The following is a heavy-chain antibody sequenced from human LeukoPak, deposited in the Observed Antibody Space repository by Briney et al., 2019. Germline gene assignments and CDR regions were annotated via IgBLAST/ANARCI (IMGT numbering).Heavy chain of an antibody. CDR2: INHSGST. CDR1: GGSFSGYY. CDR3: ARWGSIAVAGYYFYCMDV. V-gene: IGHV4-34*01. Sequence: SETLSLTCAVYGGSFSGYYWSWIRQPPGKGLEWIGEINHSGSTNYNPSLKSRVTISVDTSKNQFSLKLSSVTAADTAVYYCARWGSIAVAGYYFYCMDVWGKGTTVTVSS. D-gene: IGHD6-19*01. J-gene: IGHJ6*04.